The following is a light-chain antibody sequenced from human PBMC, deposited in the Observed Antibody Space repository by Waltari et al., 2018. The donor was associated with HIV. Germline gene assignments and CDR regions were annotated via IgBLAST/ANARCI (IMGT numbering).Light chain of an antibody. V-gene: IGLV2-14*01. Sequence: QSVLTQPASVSGFPGPSINISCTGPSTAFGPYNFTSCYQYPPGKVPKVVIYEIVTRPSGVSDRFSGSKSGNTAYLTISRLRAEDEADYYCTSYTANDTLIFGGGTKVTVL. CDR3: TSYTANDTLI. J-gene: IGLJ2*01. CDR2: EIV. CDR1: STAFGPYNF.